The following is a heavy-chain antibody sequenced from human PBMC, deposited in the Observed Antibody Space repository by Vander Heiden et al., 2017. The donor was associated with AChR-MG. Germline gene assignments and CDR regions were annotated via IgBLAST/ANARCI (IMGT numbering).Heavy chain of an antibody. V-gene: IGHV3-48*01. CDR2: ISSGSSST. J-gene: IGHJ4*02. D-gene: IGHD2-15*01. CDR1: GFTFGNYS. CDR3: ARGGHCSGGTCYPLSVFDF. Sequence: EVHLVASGGALVQPGGSLSLSCEASGFTFGNYSINWVRQTPGMGLEWVSYISSGSSSTFYADSVKGRFTISRDNDKSSLYLQINSLKVEDTAVYYCARGGHCSGGTCYPLSVFDFWGQGTLVTVSS.